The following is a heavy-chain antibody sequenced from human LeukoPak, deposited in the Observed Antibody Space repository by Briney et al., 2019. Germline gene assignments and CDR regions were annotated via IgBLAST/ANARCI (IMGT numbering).Heavy chain of an antibody. CDR2: IYYSGST. CDR3: ARVRGSSGWFDP. V-gene: IGHV4-31*03. CDR1: GGSISSGGYY. D-gene: IGHD6-6*01. Sequence: SETLSLTCTVSGGSISSGGYYWSWIRQHPGKGLEWIGYIYYSGSTYYNPSLKSRVTISVDTSKNQFSLKLSSVTAADTAVYYCARVRGSSGWFDPWGQGTLVTVSS. J-gene: IGHJ5*02.